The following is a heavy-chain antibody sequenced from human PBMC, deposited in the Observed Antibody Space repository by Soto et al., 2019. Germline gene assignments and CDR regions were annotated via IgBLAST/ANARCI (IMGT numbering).Heavy chain of an antibody. D-gene: IGHD2-15*01. Sequence: QVQLVESGGGLVKPGGSLRLSCAASGFTFSDYYMSWIRQAPGKGLEWVSYISSSSSYTNYAGSVKGRFTISRDNAKNSLYLQMNSLRAEDTAVYYCARDRGYCSGGSCYHPGYFDYWGQGTLVTVSS. CDR3: ARDRGYCSGGSCYHPGYFDY. CDR2: ISSSSSYT. V-gene: IGHV3-11*05. J-gene: IGHJ4*02. CDR1: GFTFSDYY.